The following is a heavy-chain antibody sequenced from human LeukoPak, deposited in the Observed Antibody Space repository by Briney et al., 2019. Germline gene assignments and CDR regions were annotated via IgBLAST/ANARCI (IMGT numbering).Heavy chain of an antibody. CDR1: GLTFSSHA. CDR2: ISGSGGET. CDR3: AKNYNSHDAFDI. D-gene: IGHD5-24*01. J-gene: IGHJ3*02. Sequence: GGSLRLSCAASGLTFSSHAISSVRPAPGEGLGWVVGISGSGGETFYADSVRGRFTISRDNSRNTLNLQMNSLRAEDTAVYYCAKNYNSHDAFDIWGQGTMVAVSS. V-gene: IGHV3-23*01.